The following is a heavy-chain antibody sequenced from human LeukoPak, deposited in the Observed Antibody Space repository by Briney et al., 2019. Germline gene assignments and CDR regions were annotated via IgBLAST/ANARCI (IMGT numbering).Heavy chain of an antibody. CDR1: GFTFSSYW. CDR2: IKQDGSEK. D-gene: IGHD5-24*01. J-gene: IGHJ3*02. Sequence: GGSLILSCAASGFTFSSYWMSWVRQAPGKGLEWVANIKQDGSEKYYVDSVKGRFTISRDNAKNSLYLQMNSLRAEDTAVYYCARTRRMATIGYAFDIWGQGTMVTVSS. V-gene: IGHV3-7*01. CDR3: ARTRRMATIGYAFDI.